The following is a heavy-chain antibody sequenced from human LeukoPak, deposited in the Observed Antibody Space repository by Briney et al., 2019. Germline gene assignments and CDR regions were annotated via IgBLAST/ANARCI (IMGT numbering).Heavy chain of an antibody. J-gene: IGHJ4*02. D-gene: IGHD3-10*01. Sequence: GGSLRLSCAASGFTFSSYSMNWVRQAPGKGLEWVSYISSGSGTIYYADSVKGRFTISRDNAKNSLYLQMNSLRDEDTAVYYCAREPMVRGVIPPDYWGQGTLVTVSS. V-gene: IGHV3-48*02. CDR1: GFTFSSYS. CDR2: ISSGSGTI. CDR3: AREPMVRGVIPPDY.